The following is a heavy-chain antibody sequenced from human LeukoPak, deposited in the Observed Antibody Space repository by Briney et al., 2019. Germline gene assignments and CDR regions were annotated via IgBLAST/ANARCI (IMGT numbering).Heavy chain of an antibody. CDR3: GSPQGDYYNFYVDV. CDR1: GFTFSGSA. Sequence: GGSLRLSCAASGFTFSGSAIHWVRQASGKGLEWVGRIRSKANNYATAYAASVKGRFTISRDDSKSTAFLQMNSLKTEDTAVYYCGSPQGDYYNFYVDVWGKGTTVTVSS. V-gene: IGHV3-73*01. CDR2: IRSKANNYAT. J-gene: IGHJ6*03.